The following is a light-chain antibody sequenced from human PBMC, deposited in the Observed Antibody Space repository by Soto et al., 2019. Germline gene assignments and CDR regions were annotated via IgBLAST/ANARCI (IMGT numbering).Light chain of an antibody. Sequence: QSVLTQPPSVSEAPRQRVTISCSGSRSNVGDNAVNWYQQFPGKAPKLLIYYDDLLTSGVSDRFSGSKSGTPASLAISGLQSEDEGDYYCEAWDDSLNGWVFGGGTKLTVL. J-gene: IGLJ3*02. CDR2: YDD. V-gene: IGLV1-36*01. CDR1: RSNVGDNA. CDR3: EAWDDSLNGWV.